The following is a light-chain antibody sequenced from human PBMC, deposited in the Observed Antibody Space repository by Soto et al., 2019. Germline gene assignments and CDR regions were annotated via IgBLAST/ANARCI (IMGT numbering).Light chain of an antibody. Sequence: EIVMTQSPATLSLSPGERATLCCRASQSVSSNLAWYQQKPGQAPRLLIYGASTRATGIPARFSGSGSGTEFTLTISSLQSEDFAVYYCQQYNNWPRTFGQGTKVDI. CDR3: QQYNNWPRT. V-gene: IGKV3-15*01. CDR2: GAS. J-gene: IGKJ1*01. CDR1: QSVSSN.